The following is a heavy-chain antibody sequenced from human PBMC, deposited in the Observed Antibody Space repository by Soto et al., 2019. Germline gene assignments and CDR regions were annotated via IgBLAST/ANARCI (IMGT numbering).Heavy chain of an antibody. J-gene: IGHJ5*02. CDR2: IYHSGGT. CDR1: CGPITSGGYS. Sequence: SETLSLTCAVSCGPITSGGYSWSWVRQPPGKGLEWIGYIYHSGGTYYNPSLKSRVTLSIDRTKKQFSLKLKSVTAADTAVYFCARTMTMSGWFDPWGQGTLVTVSS. CDR3: ARTMTMSGWFDP. D-gene: IGHD4-17*01. V-gene: IGHV4-30-2*01.